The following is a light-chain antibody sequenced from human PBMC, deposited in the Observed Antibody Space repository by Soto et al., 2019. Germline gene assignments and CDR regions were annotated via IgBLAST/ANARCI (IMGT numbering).Light chain of an antibody. CDR1: QNIASY. CDR2: AAS. J-gene: IGKJ1*01. V-gene: IGKV1-39*01. Sequence: DLQMTQSPSSLSASVGDRVTITCRASQNIASYLNWYQQRPGKAPELLIYAASSLQSGVPLRFSGSGSGKEFTLTIDSLQPEDFASYYCQQNFNVPRTFGQGTKVEI. CDR3: QQNFNVPRT.